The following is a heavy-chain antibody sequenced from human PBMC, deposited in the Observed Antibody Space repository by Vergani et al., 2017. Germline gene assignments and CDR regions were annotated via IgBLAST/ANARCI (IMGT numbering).Heavy chain of an antibody. V-gene: IGHV4-59*01. CDR1: GGSISSYY. J-gene: IGHJ4*02. D-gene: IGHD6-13*01. CDR2: IYYSGST. Sequence: QVQLQESGPGLVKPSETLSLTCTVSGGSISSYYWSWIRQPPGKGREWIGYIYYSGSTNYNPSLKSRVTISVDTAKNQFSLKLSSVTAADTAVYYCARSYSSSWFLDYWGQGTLVTVSS. CDR3: ARSYSSSWFLDY.